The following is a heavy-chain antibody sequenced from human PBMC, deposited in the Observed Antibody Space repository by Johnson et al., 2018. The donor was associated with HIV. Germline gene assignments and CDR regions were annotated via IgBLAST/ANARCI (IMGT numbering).Heavy chain of an antibody. D-gene: IGHD1-14*01. CDR1: GFTFSDYY. CDR3: AILTDRISAFDI. J-gene: IGHJ3*02. V-gene: IGHV3-11*01. Sequence: QVQLVESEGGLVKPGGSLRLSCAASGFTFSDYYMSWIRQAPGKGLEWVSYISSSGSTIYYADSVKGRFTISRDNAKNSLFLQMNSLRAEDTAVYYCAILTDRISAFDIWGQGTMVTVSS. CDR2: ISSSGSTI.